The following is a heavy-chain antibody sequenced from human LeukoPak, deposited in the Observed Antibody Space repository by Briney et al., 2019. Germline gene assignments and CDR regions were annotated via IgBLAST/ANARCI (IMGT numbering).Heavy chain of an antibody. CDR1: GDTLTVHY. D-gene: IGHD6-19*01. V-gene: IGHV1-2*02. J-gene: IGHJ3*02. CDR3: ARSFTVFSRWLVRGDAFDI. Sequence: ASVKVSCKASGDTLTVHYIHWVRQGPGQGLEWMGWINPNSGGTNYAQKFQGRVTMTRDTSISTAYMELSRLRSDDTAVYYCARSFTVFSRWLVRGDAFDIWGQGTMVTVSS. CDR2: INPNSGGT.